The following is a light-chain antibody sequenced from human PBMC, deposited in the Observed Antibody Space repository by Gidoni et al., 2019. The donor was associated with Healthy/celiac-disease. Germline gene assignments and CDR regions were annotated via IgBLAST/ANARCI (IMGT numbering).Light chain of an antibody. Sequence: EIVMTQSPATLSVSPGERATLSCSASQSVSSNLARYQQKPVQSPRILIYGASTRATGIPARFSVSVSGTEFTLTISSLQSEDFAVYYCQQYNNWPRTFGQGTKVEIK. CDR3: QQYNNWPRT. V-gene: IGKV3-15*01. CDR2: GAS. CDR1: QSVSSN. J-gene: IGKJ1*01.